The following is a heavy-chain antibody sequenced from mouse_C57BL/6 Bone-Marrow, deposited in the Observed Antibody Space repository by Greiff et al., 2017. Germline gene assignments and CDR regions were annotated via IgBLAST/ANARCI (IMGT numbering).Heavy chain of an antibody. CDR1: SYTFTSYG. D-gene: IGHD2-1*01. Sequence: QVQLQQSGAELARPGASVKLSCKASSYTFTSYGISWVKQRTGQGLEWIGEIYPRSGNTYYNEKFKGKATLTADKSSSTAYMELRSLTSEDSAVYFCARDYYGNYERFAYWGQGTLVTVSA. V-gene: IGHV1-81*01. CDR2: IYPRSGNT. CDR3: ARDYYGNYERFAY. J-gene: IGHJ3*01.